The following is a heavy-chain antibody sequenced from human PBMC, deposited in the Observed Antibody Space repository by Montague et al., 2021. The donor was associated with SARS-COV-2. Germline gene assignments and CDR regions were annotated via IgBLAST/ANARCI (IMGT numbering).Heavy chain of an antibody. D-gene: IGHD3-9*01. V-gene: IGHV4-34*01. Sequence: SETLSLTCGVSGGPLSGYYWGWIRQSPGKGLEWIGEISHGGATKYNPTLKSRATVSVDTSRNQFSLNLNSVTAADTGVYYCARAPTFYDVLTGHGRELDVWGRGTMVIVSS. CDR2: ISHGGAT. J-gene: IGHJ3*01. CDR1: GGPLSGYY. CDR3: ARAPTFYDVLTGHGRELDV.